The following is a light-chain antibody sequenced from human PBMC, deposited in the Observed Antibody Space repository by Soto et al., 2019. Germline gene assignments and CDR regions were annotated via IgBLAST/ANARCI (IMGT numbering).Light chain of an antibody. J-gene: IGLJ1*01. CDR1: SSDVGGYNY. Sequence: QSALTQPASVSGFPGQSITISCTGTSSDVGGYNYVSWYQQHPGKAPKLMIYDVSNRPSGVSNRFSGSKSGNTPSLTISGLQAEDEADYYCSSYISSSYVFGTGTKLTVL. CDR3: SSYISSSYV. V-gene: IGLV2-14*01. CDR2: DVS.